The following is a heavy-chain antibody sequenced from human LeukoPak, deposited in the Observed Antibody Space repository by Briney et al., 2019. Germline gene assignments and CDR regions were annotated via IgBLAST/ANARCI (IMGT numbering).Heavy chain of an antibody. J-gene: IGHJ6*02. CDR3: AKDRIAAAGRVSYYCGMDV. CDR2: ISWNSGSI. CDR1: GFTFDDYA. Sequence: GGSLRLSCAASGFTFDDYAMHWVRQAPGKGLEWVSGISWNSGSIGYADSVKGRFTISRDNGKNSLYLQMNSLRAEDTALYYCAKDRIAAAGRVSYYCGMDVWGQGTTVTVSS. V-gene: IGHV3-9*01. D-gene: IGHD6-13*01.